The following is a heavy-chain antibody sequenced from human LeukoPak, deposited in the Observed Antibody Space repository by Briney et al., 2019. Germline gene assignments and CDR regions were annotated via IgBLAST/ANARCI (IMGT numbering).Heavy chain of an antibody. CDR2: INHSGST. V-gene: IGHV4-34*01. CDR1: GGSFSGYY. CDR3: GNNYGDDGGN. Sequence: SETLSLTCAVYGGSFSGYYWSWIRQPPGKGLEWIGEINHSGSTNYNPSLKSRVTISVDTSKNQLSLKLSSVTAADTAVYYCGNNYGDDGGNWGQGTLVTVSS. J-gene: IGHJ4*02. D-gene: IGHD4-17*01.